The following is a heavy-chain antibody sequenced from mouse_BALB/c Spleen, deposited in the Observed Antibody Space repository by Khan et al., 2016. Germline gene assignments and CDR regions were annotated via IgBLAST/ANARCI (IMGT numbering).Heavy chain of an antibody. V-gene: IGHV1-15*01. CDR3: AKGLRRGYYFDS. CDR1: GYTFTDYE. Sequence: QVQLKQSGAELVRPGASVKLSCKALGYTFTDYEMHWVKQTPVHGLEWIGAIHPGGGGSAYNQKFKVRATLTADTSSSTAYMELSSLTSEDSAVYYCAKGLRRGYYFDSWGQGTTLTVSS. CDR2: IHPGGGGS. D-gene: IGHD2-4*01. J-gene: IGHJ2*01.